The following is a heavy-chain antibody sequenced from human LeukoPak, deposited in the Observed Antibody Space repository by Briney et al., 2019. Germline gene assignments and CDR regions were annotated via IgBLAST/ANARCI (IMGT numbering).Heavy chain of an antibody. V-gene: IGHV1-18*01. J-gene: IGHJ3*02. CDR2: ISAYNGNK. CDR3: ARDVGREWLRPLFHAFDI. CDR1: GYTFTSYG. Sequence: ASVKVSCKASGYTFTSYGISWVRQAPGQGLEWMGWISAYNGNKNYAQKLQGRVTMTTDTSTSTAYMELRSLRSDVTAEYYCARDVGREWLRPLFHAFDIWGQGTMVTVSS. D-gene: IGHD3-3*01.